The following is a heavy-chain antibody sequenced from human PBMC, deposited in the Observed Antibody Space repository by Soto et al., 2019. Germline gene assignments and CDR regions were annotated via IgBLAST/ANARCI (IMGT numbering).Heavy chain of an antibody. J-gene: IGHJ4*02. CDR3: AKDSYYCSGGSCYYYFDY. CDR1: GFTFSSYA. Sequence: GGSLRLSCAASGFTFSSYAMSWVRQAPGKGLEWVSAISGSGGSTYYADSVKGRFTISRDNSKNTLYLQMNSLRAEDTAVYYCAKDSYYCSGGSCYYYFDYWGQGTLVTVPS. V-gene: IGHV3-23*01. D-gene: IGHD2-15*01. CDR2: ISGSGGST.